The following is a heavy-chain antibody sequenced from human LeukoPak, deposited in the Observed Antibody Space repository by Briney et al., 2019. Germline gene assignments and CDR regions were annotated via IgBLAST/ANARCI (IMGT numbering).Heavy chain of an antibody. D-gene: IGHD4-17*01. CDR1: GFTFSSYS. Sequence: GGSLRLSCAASGFTFSSYSMNWVRQAPGKGLEWVSSISSSSSYIYYADSVKGRSTISRDNAKNSLYLQMNSLRAEDTAVYYCARPYGDYLYYLDYWGQGTLVTVSS. CDR2: ISSSSSYI. CDR3: ARPYGDYLYYLDY. J-gene: IGHJ4*02. V-gene: IGHV3-21*01.